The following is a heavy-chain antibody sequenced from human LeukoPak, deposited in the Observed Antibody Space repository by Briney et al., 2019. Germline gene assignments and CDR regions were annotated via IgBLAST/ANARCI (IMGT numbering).Heavy chain of an antibody. V-gene: IGHV4-30-2*01. CDR2: IYHSGST. J-gene: IGHJ5*02. D-gene: IGHD4-11*01. Sequence: SETLSLTCAVSGGSISSSGYSWSWIRQPPGKGLEWIGYIYHSGSTYYNPSLKSRVTISVDRSKNQFSLKLSSVTAADTAVYYCARVNTVTKGVDWFDPWGQGTLVTVSS. CDR1: GGSISSSGYS. CDR3: ARVNTVTKGVDWFDP.